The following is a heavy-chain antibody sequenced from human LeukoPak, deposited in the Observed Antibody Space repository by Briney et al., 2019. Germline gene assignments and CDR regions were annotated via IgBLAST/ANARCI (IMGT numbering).Heavy chain of an antibody. CDR2: ISAYNGNT. CDR1: GYTFTSYD. J-gene: IGHJ3*02. V-gene: IGHV1-18*01. Sequence: ASVKVSCKASGYTFTSYDINWVRQATGQGLEWMGWISAYNGNTNYAQKLQGRVTMTTDTSTSTAYMELRSLRSDDTAVYYCARDRAHYDFWSGYYTDHDAFDIWGQGTMVTASS. D-gene: IGHD3-3*01. CDR3: ARDRAHYDFWSGYYTDHDAFDI.